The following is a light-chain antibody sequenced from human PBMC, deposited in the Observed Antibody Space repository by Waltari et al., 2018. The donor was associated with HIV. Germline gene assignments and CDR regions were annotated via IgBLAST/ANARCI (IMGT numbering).Light chain of an antibody. J-gene: IGLJ2*01. CDR3: CSFAGSYTWL. V-gene: IGLV2-11*01. Sequence: QSALTQPRSVSGSPGQSVTISCTGTSSDVGGYYYVSWYQQLPRKAPKLMIYDLTERPSGVPDRFSGSKSGNTASLTISGLQAEDEADYYCCSFAGSYTWLFGGGTKLTVL. CDR1: SSDVGGYYY. CDR2: DLT.